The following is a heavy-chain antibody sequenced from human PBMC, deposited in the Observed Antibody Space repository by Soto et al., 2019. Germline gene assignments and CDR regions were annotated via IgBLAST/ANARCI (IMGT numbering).Heavy chain of an antibody. D-gene: IGHD7-27*01. CDR1: GYIFTSYD. CDR3: ASLPWANYYYYGMDV. Sequence: QVQLVQSGAEVKKPGASVKVSCKASGYIFTSYDINWVRQATGQGLEWMGWMNPNSGNTGYAQKFQGRVTMTRNTSISTAYMELSSLRSADTAVYYCASLPWANYYYYGMDVWGQGTTVTVSS. J-gene: IGHJ6*02. V-gene: IGHV1-8*01. CDR2: MNPNSGNT.